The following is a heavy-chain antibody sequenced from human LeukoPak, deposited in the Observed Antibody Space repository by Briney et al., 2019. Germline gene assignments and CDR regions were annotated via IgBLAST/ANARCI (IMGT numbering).Heavy chain of an antibody. CDR1: GFTFSSYG. V-gene: IGHV3-30*18. J-gene: IGHJ3*02. Sequence: PGRSLRLSCAASGFTFSSYGMHWVRQAPGKGLEWVAVISYDGSNKYYADSVKGRFTISRDNSKNTLYLQMNSLRAEDTAVYHCAKPPSGGSLWGSYGYNTFDIWGQGTMVTVSS. CDR3: AKPPSGGSLWGSYGYNTFDI. CDR2: ISYDGSNK. D-gene: IGHD3-16*01.